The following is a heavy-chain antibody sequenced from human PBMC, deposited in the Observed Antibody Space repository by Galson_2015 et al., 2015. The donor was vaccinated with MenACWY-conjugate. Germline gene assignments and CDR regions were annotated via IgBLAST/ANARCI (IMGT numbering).Heavy chain of an antibody. CDR1: GFIFNTYW. D-gene: IGHD1-26*01. Sequence: LRLSCAASGFIFNTYWMHWVRQAPGKGLVWVSRINPGGSSTTYADSVKDRFTISRDNAKNTLYLQMNSLRPEDTAVFYCAKTRGASFYFDAWGQGTLVTVSS. CDR2: INPGGSST. CDR3: AKTRGASFYFDA. J-gene: IGHJ4*02. V-gene: IGHV3-74*01.